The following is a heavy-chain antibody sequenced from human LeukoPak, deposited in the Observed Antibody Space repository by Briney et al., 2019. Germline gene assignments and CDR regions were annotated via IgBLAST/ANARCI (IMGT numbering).Heavy chain of an antibody. CDR3: ARETNSSSWRVLDS. Sequence: SETLSLTCTVSGGSISSYYWSWIRQPAGKGLEWIGRIYTSDSTNYNPSLKSRVTMSVDTSKNQFSLKLNSVTAADTAVYYCARETNSSSWRVLDSWGQGTLVTVSS. V-gene: IGHV4-4*07. CDR2: IYTSDST. D-gene: IGHD6-13*01. CDR1: GGSISSYY. J-gene: IGHJ4*02.